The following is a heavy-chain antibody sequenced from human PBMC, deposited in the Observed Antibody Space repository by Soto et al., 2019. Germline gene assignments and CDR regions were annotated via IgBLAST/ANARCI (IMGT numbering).Heavy chain of an antibody. CDR1: GFTFSSYW. CDR2: IKQDGSEK. CDR3: ARVSTTPTIFAVVRSSKPSNWFDP. J-gene: IGHJ5*02. D-gene: IGHD3-3*01. Sequence: EVQLVESGGGLVQPGGSLRLSCAASGFTFSSYWMSWVRQAPGKGLEWVANIKQDGSEKYYVDSVKGRFTISRDNAKNSLYLQMNSLRAEDTAVYYCARVSTTPTIFAVVRSSKPSNWFDPWGQGTLVTVSS. V-gene: IGHV3-7*03.